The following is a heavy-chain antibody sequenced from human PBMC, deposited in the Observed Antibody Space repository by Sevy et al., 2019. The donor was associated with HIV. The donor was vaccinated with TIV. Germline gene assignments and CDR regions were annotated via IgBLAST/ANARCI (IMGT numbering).Heavy chain of an antibody. CDR1: GFTFSSYV. J-gene: IGHJ4*02. CDR2: ISSTGGNT. D-gene: IGHD2-15*01. V-gene: IGHV3-64*02. CDR3: VRRGTAGCYDY. Sequence: GGSLRLSCAASGFTFSSYVMHWARQAPGKGLESVSAISSTGGNTYYIDSVKGRFTISRDNSKNTLYLQMDSLRVEDMAVYYCVRRGTAGCYDYWGQGALVTVSS.